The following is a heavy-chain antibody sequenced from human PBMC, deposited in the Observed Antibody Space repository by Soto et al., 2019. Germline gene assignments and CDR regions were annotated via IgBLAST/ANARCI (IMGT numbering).Heavy chain of an antibody. J-gene: IGHJ4*02. D-gene: IGHD3-22*01. CDR2: ISSSSSYT. CDR1: GFTFSDYY. CDR3: ARDYYDSSGYYSAFDY. V-gene: IGHV3-11*05. Sequence: PGGSLRLSCAASGFTFSDYYMSWIRQAPGKGQEWVSYISSSSSYTNYADSVKGRFTISRDNAKNSLYLQMNSLRAEDTAVYYCARDYYDSSGYYSAFDYWGQGTLLTVSS.